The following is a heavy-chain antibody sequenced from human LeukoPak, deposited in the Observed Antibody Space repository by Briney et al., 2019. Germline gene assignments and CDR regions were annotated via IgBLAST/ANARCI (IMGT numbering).Heavy chain of an antibody. J-gene: IGHJ4*02. CDR3: ARGLRGPDY. CDR1: GFTFSSYG. V-gene: IGHV3-30*03. Sequence: PGGPLRLSCAASGFTFSSYGMHWVRQAPGKGLEWVAVISCDGSNKYYADSVKGRFTISRDNSKNTLYLQMDSLRADDTAVYYCARGLRGPDYWGQGTQVTVSS. CDR2: ISCDGSNK.